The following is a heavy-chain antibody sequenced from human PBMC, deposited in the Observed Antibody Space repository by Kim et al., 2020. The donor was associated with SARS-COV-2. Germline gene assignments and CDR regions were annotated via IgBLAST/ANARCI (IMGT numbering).Heavy chain of an antibody. Sequence: GGSLRLSCAASGFTFSSYWMSWVRQAPGKGLEWVANIKQDGSEKYYVDSVKGRFTISRDNAKNSLYLQMNSLRAEDTAVYYCARPGFLWFGELLPDAFDIWGQGTMVTVSS. CDR1: GFTFSSYW. J-gene: IGHJ3*02. D-gene: IGHD3-10*01. CDR3: ARPGFLWFGELLPDAFDI. V-gene: IGHV3-7*01. CDR2: IKQDGSEK.